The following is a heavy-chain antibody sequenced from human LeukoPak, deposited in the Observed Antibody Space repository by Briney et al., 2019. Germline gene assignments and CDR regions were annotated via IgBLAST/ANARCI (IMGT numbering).Heavy chain of an antibody. CDR3: ARDRGAQLLWFGESTNYYFDY. J-gene: IGHJ4*02. Sequence: ASVKVSCKASGGTFSSYAISWVRQAPGQRLEWIGGIIPIFGSANYAQKFQGRVTITADESTSTAYMELSSLRSEDTAVYYCARDRGAQLLWFGESTNYYFDYWGQGTLVTVSS. CDR1: GGTFSSYA. D-gene: IGHD3-10*01. V-gene: IGHV1-69*13. CDR2: IIPIFGSA.